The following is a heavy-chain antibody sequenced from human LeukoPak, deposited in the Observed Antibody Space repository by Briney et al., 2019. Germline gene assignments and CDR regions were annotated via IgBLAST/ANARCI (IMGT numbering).Heavy chain of an antibody. CDR3: ATDRLSPYDNGDGVGRWDFGL. Sequence: RASVKVSCKASGYSFSSYSLNWVRQAPGQGLGWMGWINTYNANTNYAQKVRGRITLTRDTSTSTAYMELRSLRFDDTAVYYCATDRLSPYDNGDGVGRWDFGLWGRGTLVTVSS. J-gene: IGHJ2*01. CDR2: INTYNANT. V-gene: IGHV1-18*04. D-gene: IGHD4-17*01. CDR1: GYSFSSYS.